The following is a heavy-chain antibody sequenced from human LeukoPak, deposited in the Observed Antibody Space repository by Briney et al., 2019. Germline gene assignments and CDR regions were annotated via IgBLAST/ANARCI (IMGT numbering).Heavy chain of an antibody. D-gene: IGHD3-16*02. J-gene: IGHJ4*02. Sequence: GRSLRPSCAASGFTFSSYAMHWVRQAPGKGLEWVAVISYDGSNKYYADSVKGRFTISRDNSKNTLYLQMNSLRAEDTAVYYCARDRNYDYVWGSNRSSHFDYWGQGTLVTVSS. CDR2: ISYDGSNK. V-gene: IGHV3-30-3*01. CDR1: GFTFSSYA. CDR3: ARDRNYDYVWGSNRSSHFDY.